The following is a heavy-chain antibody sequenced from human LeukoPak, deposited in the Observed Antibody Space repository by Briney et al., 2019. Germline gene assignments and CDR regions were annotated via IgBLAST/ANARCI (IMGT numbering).Heavy chain of an antibody. J-gene: IGHJ3*01. D-gene: IGHD2-2*01. CDR1: GYTFTGYY. V-gene: IGHV1-46*01. CDR3: ARPGEYCSSTRCSPNDGFHF. CDR2: INPSGGST. Sequence: GASVKVSCKASGYTFTGYYMHWVRQAPGQGLEWMGIINPSGGSTSYAQKFQGRVTMTRNTSRSTAYMELSSLRSEDTAAYYCARPGEYCSSTRCSPNDGFHFWGQGTMVTVSS.